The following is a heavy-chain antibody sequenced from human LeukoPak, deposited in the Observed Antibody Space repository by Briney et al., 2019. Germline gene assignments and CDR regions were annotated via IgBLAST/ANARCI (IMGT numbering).Heavy chain of an antibody. CDR1: GHTFTAYY. CDR2: INPNSGGT. D-gene: IGHD3-22*01. V-gene: IGHV1-2*02. Sequence: ASVKVSCKASGHTFTAYYMFWVRQAPGQGLEWMGWINPNSGGTNFAPNFQGRVTMTRDTSISTAYMELSGLTSDDTAVYFCARDPSGDSSGYPFDHWGQGTLVTVSS. J-gene: IGHJ4*02. CDR3: ARDPSGDSSGYPFDH.